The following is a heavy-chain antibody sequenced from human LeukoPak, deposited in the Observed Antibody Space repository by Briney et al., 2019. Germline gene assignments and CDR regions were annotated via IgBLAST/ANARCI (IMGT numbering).Heavy chain of an antibody. J-gene: IGHJ4*02. CDR1: GFTFRGYG. V-gene: IGHV3-23*01. CDR2: ISGSGGST. CDR3: AKEAYGDYDFDY. D-gene: IGHD4-17*01. Sequence: GGSLRLSCAASGFTFRGYGMSWVRQAPGKGLEWVSAISGSGGSTYYADSVKGRFTISRDNSKNTLYLQMNSLRAEDTAVYYCAKEAYGDYDFDYWGQGTLVTVSS.